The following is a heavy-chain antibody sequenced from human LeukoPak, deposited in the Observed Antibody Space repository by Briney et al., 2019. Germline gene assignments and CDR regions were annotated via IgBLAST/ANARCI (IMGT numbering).Heavy chain of an antibody. Sequence: ASVKVSCKASGGTFSSYAISWVRQAPGQGLEWMGGIIPIFGTANYAQKFQGRVTITAEESTNTVYMELSSLRSEDTAVYYCARDSDVAPFDSWGQGTLVTVSS. J-gene: IGHJ5*01. V-gene: IGHV1-69*13. CDR2: IIPIFGTA. CDR1: GGTFSSYA. CDR3: ARDSDVAPFDS.